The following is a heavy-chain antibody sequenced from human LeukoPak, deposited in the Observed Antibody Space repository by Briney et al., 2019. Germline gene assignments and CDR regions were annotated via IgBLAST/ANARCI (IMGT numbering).Heavy chain of an antibody. V-gene: IGHV5-51*01. J-gene: IGHJ4*02. Sequence: GESLKISCKGSGYSFTSYWIGWVRQMPGKGLEWMGIIFPGDSDTRYSPSFLGEVTFSVDMSTATAYLEWSSLKASASAMYFCARERPGSSGWYTHWGQGTLVTVSS. CDR1: GYSFTSYW. CDR3: ARERPGSSGWYTH. CDR2: IFPGDSDT. D-gene: IGHD6-19*01.